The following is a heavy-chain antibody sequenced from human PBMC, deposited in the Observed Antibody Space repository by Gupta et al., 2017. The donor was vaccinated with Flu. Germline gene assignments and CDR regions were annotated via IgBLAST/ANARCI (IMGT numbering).Heavy chain of an antibody. D-gene: IGHD4-4*01. CDR1: GFTFSSSG. Sequence: QVQLVESGGGVVQPGRSLRLSCAASGFTFSSSGMHWVRQAPGKGLEWVAVISYDGSNKYYADSVKGRFTISRDNSKNTLYLQMNSLRAEDTAVYYCAKLQSTYYFDYWGQGTLVTVSS. CDR2: ISYDGSNK. CDR3: AKLQSTYYFDY. J-gene: IGHJ4*02. V-gene: IGHV3-30*18.